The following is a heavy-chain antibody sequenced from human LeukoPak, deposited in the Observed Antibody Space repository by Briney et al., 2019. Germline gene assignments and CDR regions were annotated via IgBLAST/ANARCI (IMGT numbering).Heavy chain of an antibody. D-gene: IGHD2-15*01. J-gene: IGHJ4*02. Sequence: PSETLSLTCAVYGGSFSGYYWSWIRQPPGKGLEWIGEINHSGSTNYNPSLKSRVTISVDTSKNQFSLKLSSVTAADTAVYYCARGPQQLQYCSGGSCYGTYVGGNLMDFDYWGQGTLVTVSS. CDR3: ARGPQQLQYCSGGSCYGTYVGGNLMDFDY. CDR1: GGSFSGYY. V-gene: IGHV4-34*01. CDR2: INHSGST.